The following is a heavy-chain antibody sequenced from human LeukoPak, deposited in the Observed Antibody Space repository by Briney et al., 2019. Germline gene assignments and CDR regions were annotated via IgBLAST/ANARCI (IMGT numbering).Heavy chain of an antibody. V-gene: IGHV3-23*01. Sequence: GSLRLSCAASGFTFSSYEMNGVGQAPGKGLGWVSAISGSGGSTSYEDSVKGRFTISTDNSNNTLYPQMNSLRAEDTAVYYCAKFLEARPVTYFDYWGQGTLVTVSS. CDR2: ISGSGGST. J-gene: IGHJ4*02. D-gene: IGHD3-3*01. CDR3: AKFLEARPVTYFDY. CDR1: GFTFSSYE.